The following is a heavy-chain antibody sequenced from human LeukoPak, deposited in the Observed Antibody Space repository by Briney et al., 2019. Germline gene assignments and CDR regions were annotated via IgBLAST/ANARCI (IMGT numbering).Heavy chain of an antibody. J-gene: IGHJ4*02. D-gene: IGHD4-17*01. CDR1: GYTFTSYD. Sequence: ASVKVSCKASGYTFTSYDINWVRQSTGQGLEWMGWMNPNSGNTGYAQKFQGRVTMTRNTSISTAYMELGSLRSEDTAVYYCARIHGEDRDYWGQGTLVTVSS. V-gene: IGHV1-8*01. CDR3: ARIHGEDRDY. CDR2: MNPNSGNT.